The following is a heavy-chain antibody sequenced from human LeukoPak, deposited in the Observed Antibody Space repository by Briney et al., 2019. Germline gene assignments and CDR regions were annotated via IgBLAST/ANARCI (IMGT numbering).Heavy chain of an antibody. D-gene: IGHD6-19*01. Sequence: GGSLRLSCAASGFTFSTYAMTWVRQAPGKGLEWVSGFTGRDNNIDYVDSVKGRFTISRDNSKNTLYLQMTSLRAEDTAVYYCAKVYRGGWSYFDSWGQGAAVTVSS. CDR3: AKVYRGGWSYFDS. CDR2: FTGRDNNI. J-gene: IGHJ4*02. V-gene: IGHV3-23*01. CDR1: GFTFSTYA.